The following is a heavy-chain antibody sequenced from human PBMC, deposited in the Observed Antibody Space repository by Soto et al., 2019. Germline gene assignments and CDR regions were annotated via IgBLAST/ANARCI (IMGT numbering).Heavy chain of an antibody. D-gene: IGHD3-10*01. J-gene: IGHJ4*02. CDR1: GFIFSNAL. V-gene: IGHV3-15*01. Sequence: GGSLRLSCTASGFIFSNALMSWVRQAPGKGLEWVGRIKSKYDDGTTDYAAPVKGRFTISRDDSQNTLYLQMSSLKTEDTAVYYRGGWPSGHWGQGTLVTVSS. CDR3: GGWPSGH. CDR2: IKSKYDDGTT.